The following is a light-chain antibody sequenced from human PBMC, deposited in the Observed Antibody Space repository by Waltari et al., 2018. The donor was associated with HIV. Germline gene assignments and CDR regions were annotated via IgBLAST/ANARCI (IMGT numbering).Light chain of an antibody. J-gene: IGLJ2*01. V-gene: IGLV3-25*03. CDR3: QSADSSGTS. CDR2: KDN. Sequence: SDELTQPPSVSVSPGQTARITCSGETLPKKFVYWYQQKPGQAPVVVIYKDNERPSGIPERFSGSSSGTRATLTISGVQAEDEADYYCQSADSSGTSFGGGTKLTVL. CDR1: TLPKKF.